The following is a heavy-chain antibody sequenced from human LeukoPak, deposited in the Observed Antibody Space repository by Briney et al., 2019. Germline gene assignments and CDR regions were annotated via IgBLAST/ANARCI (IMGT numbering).Heavy chain of an antibody. CDR2: IYYSGST. Sequence: SETLSLTCTVSGGSLSSYYWCWIRQPPGKGLEWIGYIYYSGSTNYNPSLKSRVTISVDTSKNQFSLKLSSVTAADTAVYYCARHSGNYDFDYWGQGTLVTVSS. J-gene: IGHJ4*02. D-gene: IGHD3-10*01. CDR3: ARHSGNYDFDY. V-gene: IGHV4-59*08. CDR1: GGSLSSYY.